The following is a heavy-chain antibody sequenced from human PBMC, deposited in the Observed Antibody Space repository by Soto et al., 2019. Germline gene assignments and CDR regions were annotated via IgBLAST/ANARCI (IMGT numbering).Heavy chain of an antibody. Sequence: QVQLVQSGPDLKRPGASMKVSCKASGYTFTSYGISWVRQAPGQGLEWMAWISPLKGRTQYSQKAQGRVTLSTDTFSNTAYIEMTTLRVEDTAGYYCAMDYGDRPEYFKHWGQGTLVTVS. CDR2: ISPLKGRT. J-gene: IGHJ1*01. D-gene: IGHD4-17*01. CDR3: AMDYGDRPEYFKH. V-gene: IGHV1-18*04. CDR1: GYTFTSYG.